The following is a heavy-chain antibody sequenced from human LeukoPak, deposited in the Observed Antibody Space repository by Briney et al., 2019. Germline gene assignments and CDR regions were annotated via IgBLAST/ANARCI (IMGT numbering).Heavy chain of an antibody. J-gene: IGHJ4*02. Sequence: PGGSLRLSCAASGFTFSSYGMSWVRQAPGKGLEWVSAISGSGGSTYYADSVKGRFTISRDNSKNTLYLQMNSLRAEDTAVYYCAKDLGGLSGWDYWGQGTLVTVSS. D-gene: IGHD3-10*01. CDR2: ISGSGGST. CDR1: GFTFSSYG. V-gene: IGHV3-23*01. CDR3: AKDLGGLSGWDY.